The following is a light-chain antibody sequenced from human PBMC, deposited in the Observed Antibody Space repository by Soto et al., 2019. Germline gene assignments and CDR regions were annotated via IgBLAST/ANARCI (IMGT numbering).Light chain of an antibody. J-gene: IGLJ3*02. CDR2: EVS. CDR3: SSTAGNNNLV. Sequence: QSVLTQPASVSGSPGQSITISCTGTSSDVGGYKYVSWYQHYPGKAPKLIIYEVSNRPSGVSDRFSGSKSGNTASLTISGLQAEDEADYYCSSTAGNNNLVFGGGTKLTVL. CDR1: SSDVGGYKY. V-gene: IGLV2-14*01.